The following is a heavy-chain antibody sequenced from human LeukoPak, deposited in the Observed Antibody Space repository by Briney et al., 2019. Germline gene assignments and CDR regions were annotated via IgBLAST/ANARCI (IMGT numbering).Heavy chain of an antibody. V-gene: IGHV1-18*01. CDR1: GYTFTSYG. CDR2: ISAYNGNT. D-gene: IGHD2-2*01. J-gene: IGHJ6*03. CDR3: ARDSCSSTSCYFSAPYYYYYMDV. Sequence: ASVKVSCKASGYTFTSYGINWVRQAPGQGPEWMGWISAYNGNTKYAQNLQGRVTMTTDTSTSTAYMELRSLRSDDTAVYYCARDSCSSTSCYFSAPYYYYYMDVWGKGTTVTVSS.